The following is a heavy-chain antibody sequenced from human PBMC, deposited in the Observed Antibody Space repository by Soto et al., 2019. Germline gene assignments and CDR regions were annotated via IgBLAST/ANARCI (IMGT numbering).Heavy chain of an antibody. D-gene: IGHD5-18*01. CDR3: ARGLRYSYGYIDY. CDR2: INHSGST. Sequence: PSETLSLTCAVYGGSFSGYYWSWIRQPPGKGLEWIGEINHSGSTNYNPSLKSRVTISVDTSKNQFSLKLSSVTAADTAVYYCARGLRYSYGYIDYWGQGTLVTAS. CDR1: GGSFSGYY. V-gene: IGHV4-34*01. J-gene: IGHJ4*02.